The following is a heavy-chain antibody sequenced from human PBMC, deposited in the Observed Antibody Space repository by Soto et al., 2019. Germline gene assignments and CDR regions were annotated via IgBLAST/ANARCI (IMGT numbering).Heavy chain of an antibody. CDR1: GYTFTGYY. J-gene: IGHJ3*02. Sequence: ASGKVSCKASGYTFTGYYMHWVRQAPGQGLEWMGWINPNSGGTNYAQKFQGWVTMTRDTSISTAYMELSRLRSEDTAVYYCARVLVDCSGGSCYPRNDAFDIWGQGTMVTVS. CDR3: ARVLVDCSGGSCYPRNDAFDI. D-gene: IGHD2-15*01. CDR2: INPNSGGT. V-gene: IGHV1-2*04.